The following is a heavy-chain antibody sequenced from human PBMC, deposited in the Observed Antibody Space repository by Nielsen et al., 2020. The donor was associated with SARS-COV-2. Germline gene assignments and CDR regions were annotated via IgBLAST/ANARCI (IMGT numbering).Heavy chain of an antibody. J-gene: IGHJ5*02. CDR3: AREVPAAIASYYYDSSGYLPFGWFDP. CDR2: ISYDGGNK. CDR1: GFKFTSYG. Sequence: GESLKISCAASGFKFTSYGMHWVRQAPGKGLEWVAVISYDGGNKYYADSVKGRFTISRDNSKNTLYLQMNSLRAEDTAVYYCAREVPAAIASYYYDSSGYLPFGWFDPWGQGTLVTVSS. D-gene: IGHD3-22*01. V-gene: IGHV3-33*05.